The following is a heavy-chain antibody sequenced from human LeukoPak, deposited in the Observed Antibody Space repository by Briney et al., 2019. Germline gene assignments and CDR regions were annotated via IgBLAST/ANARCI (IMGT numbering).Heavy chain of an antibody. Sequence: PGGSLRLSCAASGFTFSSYAMHWVRQAPGKGLEWVAVISYDGSNKYYADSVKGRFTISRDNAKNSLYLQMNSLRAEDTAVYYCARLGGKLLKDGMDVWGQGTTVTVSS. CDR2: ISYDGSNK. CDR1: GFTFSSYA. D-gene: IGHD2-15*01. CDR3: ARLGGKLLKDGMDV. J-gene: IGHJ6*02. V-gene: IGHV3-30-3*01.